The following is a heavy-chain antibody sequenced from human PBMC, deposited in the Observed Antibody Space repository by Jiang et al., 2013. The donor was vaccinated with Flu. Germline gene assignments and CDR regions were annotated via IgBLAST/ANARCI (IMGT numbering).Heavy chain of an antibody. Sequence: GPGLVKPSQTLSLTCTVSGGSISSGSYYWSWIRQPAGKGLEWIGRIYTSGSTNYNPSLKSRVTISVDTSKNQFSLKLSSVTAADTAVYYCARDGLGGYDSSGYYYGSVGYWGQGTLVTVSS. CDR1: GGSISSGSYY. CDR2: IYTSGST. V-gene: IGHV4-61*02. J-gene: IGHJ4*02. CDR3: ARDGLGGYDSSGYYYGSVGY. D-gene: IGHD3-22*01.